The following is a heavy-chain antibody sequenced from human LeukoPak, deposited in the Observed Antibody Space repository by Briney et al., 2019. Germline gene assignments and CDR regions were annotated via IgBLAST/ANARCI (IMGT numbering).Heavy chain of an antibody. D-gene: IGHD3-3*01. J-gene: IGHJ4*02. CDR1: GFTFSSYA. CDR3: AKGYYDFWSGYYFYFDY. V-gene: IGHV3-23*01. Sequence: GGSLRLSCAASGFTFSSYAMSWVRQAPGKGLEWVSAISGSGGSTYYADSVKGRFTISRDNSKNTPYLQMNSLRAEDTAVYYCAKGYYDFWSGYYFYFDYWGQGTLVTVSS. CDR2: ISGSGGST.